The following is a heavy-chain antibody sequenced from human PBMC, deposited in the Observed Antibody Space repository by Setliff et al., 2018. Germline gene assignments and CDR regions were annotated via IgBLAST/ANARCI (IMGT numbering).Heavy chain of an antibody. CDR1: GDSMNDNH. J-gene: IGHJ4*02. V-gene: IGHV4-4*08. D-gene: IGHD6-19*01. CDR3: ARGVSSVSWTPRY. Sequence: KPSETLSLTCNVSGDSMNDNHWTWIRQPPGKGLEWIGYIYTSGGINYNPSLKSRVTISVDMSKNQFSLKLSSVIAADTAVYYCARGVSSVSWTPRYWGRGILVTVSS. CDR2: IYTSGGI.